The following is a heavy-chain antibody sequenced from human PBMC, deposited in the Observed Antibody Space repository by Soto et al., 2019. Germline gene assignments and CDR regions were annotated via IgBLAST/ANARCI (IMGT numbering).Heavy chain of an antibody. J-gene: IGHJ4*02. D-gene: IGHD2-8*02. Sequence: PGGSLRLSCAASGFSFSISPMHWVRQAPGKGPEWVALISYDGTNKFYADSVKGRFTISRDNSKSTLYLHVDSLRPEDAAVYYCARDPKTTGGQHWAFNYFDSWGQGTPVTAPQ. V-gene: IGHV3-30-3*01. CDR2: ISYDGTNK. CDR1: GFSFSISP. CDR3: ARDPKTTGGQHWAFNYFDS.